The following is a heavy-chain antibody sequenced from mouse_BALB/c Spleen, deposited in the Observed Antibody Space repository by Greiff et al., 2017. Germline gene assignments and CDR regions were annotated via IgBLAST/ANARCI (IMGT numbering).Heavy chain of an antibody. Sequence: EVQLQQSGAELVKPGASVKLSCTASGFNIKDTYMHWVKQRPEQGLEWIGRIDPANGNTKYDPKFQGKATITADTSSNTAYLQLSSLTSEDTAVYYCARGGNLVYWYFDVWGAGTTVTVSS. V-gene: IGHV14-3*02. J-gene: IGHJ1*01. CDR3: ARGGNLVYWYFDV. CDR2: IDPANGNT. CDR1: GFNIKDTY. D-gene: IGHD2-1*01.